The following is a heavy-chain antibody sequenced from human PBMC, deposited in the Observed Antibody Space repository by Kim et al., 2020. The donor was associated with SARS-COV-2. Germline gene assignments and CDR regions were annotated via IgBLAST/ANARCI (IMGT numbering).Heavy chain of an antibody. CDR2: INHSGST. Sequence: SETLSLTCAVYGGSFSGYYWSWIRQPPGKGLEWIGEINHSGSTNYNPSLKSRVTISVDTSKNQFSLKLSSVTAADTAVYYCARGLQLPKRYGSGRTPSPNWFDPWGQGTLVTVSS. V-gene: IGHV4-34*01. J-gene: IGHJ5*02. CDR1: GGSFSGYY. D-gene: IGHD3-10*01. CDR3: ARGLQLPKRYGSGRTPSPNWFDP.